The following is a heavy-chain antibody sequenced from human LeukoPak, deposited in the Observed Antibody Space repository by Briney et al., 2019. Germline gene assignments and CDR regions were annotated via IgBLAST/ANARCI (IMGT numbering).Heavy chain of an antibody. V-gene: IGHV4-34*01. J-gene: IGHJ6*02. CDR2: MNHSRST. CDR1: GGSFSGYY. CDR3: AREGSGWYYYYYGMDV. D-gene: IGHD6-19*01. Sequence: PSETLSLTCGVYGGSFSGYYWSWIRQPPGKGREWIGEMNHSRSTNYNPSVKSRVTISVDTSKSQFSLKLSSLTAADTDVYYCAREGSGWYYYYYGMDVWGQGTTVTVSS.